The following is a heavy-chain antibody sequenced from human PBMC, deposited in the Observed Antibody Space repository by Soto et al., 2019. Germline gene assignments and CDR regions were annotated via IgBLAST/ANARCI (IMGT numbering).Heavy chain of an antibody. V-gene: IGHV4-34*01. Sequence: SETLSLTCAVYGGSFSGYYWSWIRQPPGKGLEWIGEINHSGSTNYNPSLKSRVTISVDTSKNQFSLKLSSVTAADTAVYYCARGHTLRYFDWLNGNWFDPWGQGTLVTVS. CDR2: INHSGST. CDR1: GGSFSGYY. J-gene: IGHJ5*02. D-gene: IGHD3-9*01. CDR3: ARGHTLRYFDWLNGNWFDP.